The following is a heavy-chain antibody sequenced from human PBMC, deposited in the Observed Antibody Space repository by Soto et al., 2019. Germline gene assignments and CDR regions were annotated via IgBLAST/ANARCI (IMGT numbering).Heavy chain of an antibody. Sequence: QVQLVQSGAEVKKPGSSVKVSCKASGGTFSSYAISWVRQAPGQGLEWMGGIIPIFGTANYAQKFQGRVTLTAGESTSTAYMELSSRRSEDTAVYYCARGHMAAAGSEGDHYYYYGMDVWGQGTTVTVSS. D-gene: IGHD6-13*01. CDR3: ARGHMAAAGSEGDHYYYYGMDV. CDR1: GGTFSSYA. V-gene: IGHV1-69*12. CDR2: IIPIFGTA. J-gene: IGHJ6*02.